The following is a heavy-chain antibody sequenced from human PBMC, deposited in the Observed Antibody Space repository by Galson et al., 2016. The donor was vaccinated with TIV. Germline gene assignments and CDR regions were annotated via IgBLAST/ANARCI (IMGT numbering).Heavy chain of an antibody. CDR3: AKDTSSAYSGYGYFDY. D-gene: IGHD5-12*01. Sequence: SLRLSCAASGFTFSSHAMSWVRQAPGKGLEWVSAISVSGGSTYYADAVKGRFTISRGNSKNTLYLQMNSLRAEDTAVHYCAKDTSSAYSGYGYFDYWGQGTLVTVSS. CDR1: GFTFSSHA. CDR2: ISVSGGST. V-gene: IGHV3-23*01. J-gene: IGHJ4*02.